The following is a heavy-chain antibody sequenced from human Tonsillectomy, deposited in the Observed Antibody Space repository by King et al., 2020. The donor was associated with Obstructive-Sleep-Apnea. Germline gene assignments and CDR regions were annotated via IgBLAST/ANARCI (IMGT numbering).Heavy chain of an antibody. V-gene: IGHV4-59*01. D-gene: IGHD3-22*01. CDR2: IYYSGST. CDR3: ARVKFEDSSGYYYFDY. CDR1: GGSISSYY. J-gene: IGHJ4*02. Sequence: VQLQESGPGLVKPSENLSLTCTVSGGSISSYYWSWIRPPPGKGLEWIGYIYYSGSTNYNPSLKSRVTISVDTSKNQFSLKLSSVTAADTAVYYCARVKFEDSSGYYYFDYWGQGTLVTVSS.